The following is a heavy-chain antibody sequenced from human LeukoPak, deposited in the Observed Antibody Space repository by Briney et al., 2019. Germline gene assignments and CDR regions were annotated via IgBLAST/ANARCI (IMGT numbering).Heavy chain of an antibody. CDR1: GYTFTRWN. CDR2: ISTYNGDT. V-gene: IGHV1-18*01. Sequence: ASVKVSCKASGYTFTRWNFSWVRQAPGQGLEWMGWISTYNGDTKYAQKFQGRVTMTTDTSTSTTYMELRSLTSDDTAVYYCARDSGWVFDLWGRGTLVTVSS. D-gene: IGHD6-19*01. J-gene: IGHJ2*01. CDR3: ARDSGWVFDL.